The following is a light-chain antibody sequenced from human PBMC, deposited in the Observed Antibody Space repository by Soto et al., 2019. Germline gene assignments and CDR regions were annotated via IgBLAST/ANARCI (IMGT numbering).Light chain of an antibody. CDR3: QQYNNWPET. CDR1: QSVSSN. Sequence: EVVMTQSPATLSVSPGERATLSCRASQSVSSNLAWYQQKPGQAPRLLIYGASARATGIPARFSGSGSGAEFTLTIGSLQSEDFAVYYCQQYNNWPETFGQGTQVEIK. J-gene: IGKJ1*01. V-gene: IGKV3-15*01. CDR2: GAS.